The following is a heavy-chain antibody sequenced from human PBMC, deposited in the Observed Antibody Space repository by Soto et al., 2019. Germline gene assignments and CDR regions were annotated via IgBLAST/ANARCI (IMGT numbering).Heavy chain of an antibody. CDR2: IRGTT. CDR3: ARDDSFAFDI. CDR1: GFTFTSYS. D-gene: IGHD2-21*01. J-gene: IGHJ3*02. Sequence: EVQLVESGGGLVQPGGSLRLSCAASGFTFTSYSMNWVRQAPGKGLEWVSYIRGTTHYADSVKGRFTISRDNARSSLYLHMNSLRADDTAVYYCARDDSFAFDIWGQGTMVTVSS. V-gene: IGHV3-48*01.